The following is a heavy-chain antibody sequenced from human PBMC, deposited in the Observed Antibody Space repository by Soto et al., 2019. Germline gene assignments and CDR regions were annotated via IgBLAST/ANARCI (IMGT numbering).Heavy chain of an antibody. Sequence: VQLQESGPGLVKPSETLSLTCTVAGGSISSYHWTWIRQPPGKGLEWIGDVYYSGNSNYNPSLKIRVTISLDTSKNQFSLKLSSVTAADTAVYYCARDTKYCSTTGCPPGWFDPWGQGALVTVSS. J-gene: IGHJ5*02. CDR1: GGSISSYH. V-gene: IGHV4-59*01. CDR3: ARDTKYCSTTGCPPGWFDP. CDR2: VYYSGNS. D-gene: IGHD2-2*01.